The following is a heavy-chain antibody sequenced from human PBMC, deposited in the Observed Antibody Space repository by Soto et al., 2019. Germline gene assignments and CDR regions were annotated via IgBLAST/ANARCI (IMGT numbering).Heavy chain of an antibody. CDR2: IIPILGIA. CDR3: AMQYCSSTSCYEYYFDY. CDR1: GGTFSSYT. J-gene: IGHJ4*02. D-gene: IGHD2-2*01. Sequence: ASVKVSCKASGGTFSSYTISWVRQAPGQGLEWMGRIIPILGIANYAQKFQGRVTITADKSTSTAYMELSSLRSEDTAVYYCAMQYCSSTSCYEYYFDYWGQGTLVTVSS. V-gene: IGHV1-69*02.